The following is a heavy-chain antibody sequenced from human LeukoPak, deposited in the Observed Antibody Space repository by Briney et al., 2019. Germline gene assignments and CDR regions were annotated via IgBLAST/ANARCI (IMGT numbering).Heavy chain of an antibody. J-gene: IGHJ4*01. CDR2: IASGGIT. Sequence: RGSLRLSCTASGFTFSSYGMSWVRQAPGKGLEWVTAIASGGITYYPDSVRGRFIISRDNSKNTLYLQMNSLRDEDTAVYYCAREIPIFGGAITIDYWGHGTLVTASS. V-gene: IGHV3-23*01. CDR3: AREIPIFGGAITIDY. D-gene: IGHD3-3*01. CDR1: GFTFSSYG.